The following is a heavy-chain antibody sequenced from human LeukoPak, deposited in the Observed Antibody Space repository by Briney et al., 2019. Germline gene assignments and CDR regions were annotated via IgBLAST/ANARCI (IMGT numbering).Heavy chain of an antibody. D-gene: IGHD2-2*01. CDR3: ARDLAPAASWGAFDI. CDR1: GGSISSSNW. Sequence: SETLSLTCAVSGGSISSSNWWSWVRQPPGKGLEWIGEIYHSGSTNYNPSLKSRVTISVDKSKNQFSLKLSSVTAADTAVYYCARDLAPAASWGAFDIWGQGTMVTVSS. V-gene: IGHV4-4*02. CDR2: IYHSGST. J-gene: IGHJ3*02.